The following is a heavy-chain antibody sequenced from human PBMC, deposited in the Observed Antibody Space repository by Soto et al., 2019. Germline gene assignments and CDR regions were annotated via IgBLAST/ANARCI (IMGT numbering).Heavy chain of an antibody. Sequence: PGGSLRLSCAASGFTFSSYAMSWVRQAPGKGLDWVSAISGSGGSTYYADSVKGRFTISRDNSKNTLYLQMNSLRAEDTAVYYCAKGPLVVPASELDYWGQGTLVTVSS. J-gene: IGHJ4*02. CDR1: GFTFSSYA. CDR3: AKGPLVVPASELDY. D-gene: IGHD2-2*01. CDR2: ISGSGGST. V-gene: IGHV3-23*01.